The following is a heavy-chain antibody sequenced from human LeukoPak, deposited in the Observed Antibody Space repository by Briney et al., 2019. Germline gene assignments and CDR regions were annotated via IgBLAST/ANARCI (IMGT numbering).Heavy chain of an antibody. Sequence: GGSPRLSCTASGFTFSSSTMSWVRQAPGKRPEWVSGILNNDIGGNAYYADAVKGRFTISRDDSKGTLYLGMNSLRAEDTAMYYCVKEIKYVGATYLHSWGQGTLVTVSS. CDR3: VKEIKYVGATYLHS. V-gene: IGHV3-23*01. CDR1: GFTFSSST. CDR2: ILNNDIGGNA. D-gene: IGHD1-26*01. J-gene: IGHJ4*02.